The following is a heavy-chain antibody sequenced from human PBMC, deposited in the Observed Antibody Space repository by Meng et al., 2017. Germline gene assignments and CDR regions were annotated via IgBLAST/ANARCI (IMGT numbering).Heavy chain of an antibody. V-gene: IGHV3-21*04. J-gene: IGHJ3*02. CDR1: GFTFSSYS. CDR3: AKELDIVVVTAIQYAFDI. CDR2: ISSSSSYI. D-gene: IGHD2-21*02. Sequence: GESLKISCAASGFTFSSYSMNWVRQAPGKGLEWVSSISSSSSYIYYADSVKGRFTISRDNSKNTLYLQMNSLRAEDTAVYYCAKELDIVVVTAIQYAFDIWGQGTMVTVSS.